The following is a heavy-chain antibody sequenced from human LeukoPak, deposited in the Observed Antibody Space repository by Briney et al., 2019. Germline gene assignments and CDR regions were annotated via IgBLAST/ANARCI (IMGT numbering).Heavy chain of an antibody. J-gene: IGHJ4*02. Sequence: SETLSLTCTVSGGSINSSDYYWGWIRQPPGKGLEWIGTINYSGRTNYNPSLKSRVTILVDTSKNQFSLKLSSVTAADTAVYYCARDWRYCRSTSCPIDYWGQGTLVTVSS. CDR3: ARDWRYCRSTSCPIDY. D-gene: IGHD2-2*01. CDR2: INYSGRT. CDR1: GGSINSSDYY. V-gene: IGHV4-39*07.